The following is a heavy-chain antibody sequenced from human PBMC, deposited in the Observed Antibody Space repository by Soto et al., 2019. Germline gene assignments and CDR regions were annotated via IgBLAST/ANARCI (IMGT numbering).Heavy chain of an antibody. Sequence: QVQLVESVGGVVQPGRSLRLSCAASGFTFSSYAMHWVRQAPGKGLEWVAVISYDGSNKYYADSVKGRFTISRDNSKNTLYLQMNSLRAEDTAVYYCARGLSYCSGGSCYGDWFDPWGQGTLVTVSS. CDR3: ARGLSYCSGGSCYGDWFDP. CDR1: GFTFSSYA. D-gene: IGHD2-15*01. CDR2: ISYDGSNK. J-gene: IGHJ5*02. V-gene: IGHV3-30-3*01.